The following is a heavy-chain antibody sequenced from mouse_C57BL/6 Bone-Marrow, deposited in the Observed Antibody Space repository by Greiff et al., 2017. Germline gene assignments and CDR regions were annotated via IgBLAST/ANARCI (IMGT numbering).Heavy chain of an antibody. Sequence: VQLQQSGAELVRPGASVTLSCKASGYTFTDYEMHWVKQTPVHGLEWIGAIDPETGGTAYNQKFKGKAILTADKSSSTAYMELRSLTSEDSAVYYCTRRGLRSYAMDYWGQGTSVTVSS. D-gene: IGHD1-1*01. CDR2: IDPETGGT. V-gene: IGHV1-15*01. CDR1: GYTFTDYE. CDR3: TRRGLRSYAMDY. J-gene: IGHJ4*01.